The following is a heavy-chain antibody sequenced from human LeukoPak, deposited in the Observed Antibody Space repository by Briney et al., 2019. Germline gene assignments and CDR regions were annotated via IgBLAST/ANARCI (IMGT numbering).Heavy chain of an antibody. CDR2: ISAYNGNT. D-gene: IGHD2/OR15-2a*01. V-gene: IGHV1-18*01. J-gene: IGHJ6*03. CDR3: ARDHISDDLIAYYMDV. CDR1: GYTFTSYG. Sequence: ASVKVSCKASGYTFTSYGIIWVRQAPGQGLEWMGWISAYNGNTNYAQKLQGRVTMTTDTSTSTAYMELRSLRSDDTAVYYCARDHISDDLIAYYMDVWGKGTTVTVSS.